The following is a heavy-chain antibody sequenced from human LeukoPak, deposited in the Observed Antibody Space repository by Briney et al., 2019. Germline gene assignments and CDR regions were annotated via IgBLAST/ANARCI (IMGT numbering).Heavy chain of an antibody. CDR2: ISSSSSTI. J-gene: IGHJ4*02. CDR3: ARDEWANWGSGVDY. V-gene: IGHV3-48*02. CDR1: GFTFSSYS. D-gene: IGHD7-27*01. Sequence: GGSLRLSCAASGFTFSSYSMNWVRQAPGKGLEWVSYISSSSSTIYCADFVKGRFTISRDNAKNSLYLQMNSLRDEDTAVYYCARDEWANWGSGVDYWGQGTLVTVSS.